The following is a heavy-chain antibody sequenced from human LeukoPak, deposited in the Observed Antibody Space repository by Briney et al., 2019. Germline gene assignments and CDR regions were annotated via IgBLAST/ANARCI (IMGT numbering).Heavy chain of an antibody. CDR1: GFTFRNAW. J-gene: IGHJ4*02. CDR3: TTAPASLDY. CDR2: IKSKHDGGTT. V-gene: IGHV3-15*01. Sequence: GGSLRLSCATSGFTFRNAWMSWVRQAPGKGLEWVGRIKSKHDGGTTDFAAPVKGRFSISRDDSENTLYLQTNSLITDDTAVYYCTTAPASLDYWGQGTLVTVSS.